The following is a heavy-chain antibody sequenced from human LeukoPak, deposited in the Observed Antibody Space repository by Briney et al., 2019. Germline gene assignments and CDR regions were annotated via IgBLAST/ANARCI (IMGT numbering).Heavy chain of an antibody. Sequence: GGSLRLSCAASRFTFSSYAMHWVRQAPGKGLEWVAVISYDGSDKYYADPVKGRFTISRDNSKYTLYLQMNSLRAEDTAVYYCAREGTAMAYFDYWGQGTPVTVSS. V-gene: IGHV3-30*04. J-gene: IGHJ4*02. CDR1: RFTFSSYA. D-gene: IGHD5-18*01. CDR2: ISYDGSDK. CDR3: AREGTAMAYFDY.